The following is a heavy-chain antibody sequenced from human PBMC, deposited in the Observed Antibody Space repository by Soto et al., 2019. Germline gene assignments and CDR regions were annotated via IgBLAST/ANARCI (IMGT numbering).Heavy chain of an antibody. Sequence: SVKVSCKASGGTFSIYPITWVRQAPGQGLEWMGGTFPIFDRGNYAQKFQGRLTITTDKSTNTAYMELSSLRSEDTAVYYCARRNTSGYLRYFDSWGQGTLVTVSS. CDR1: GGTFSIYP. CDR3: ARRNTSGYLRYFDS. D-gene: IGHD3-22*01. V-gene: IGHV1-69*05. J-gene: IGHJ4*02. CDR2: TFPIFDRG.